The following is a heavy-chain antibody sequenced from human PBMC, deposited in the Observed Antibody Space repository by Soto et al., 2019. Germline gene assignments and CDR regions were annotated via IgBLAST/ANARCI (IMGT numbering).Heavy chain of an antibody. V-gene: IGHV3-30-3*01. Sequence: GGSLRLSCAASGFTFSSYAMHWVRQAPGKGLEWVAVISYDGSNKYYADSVKGRFTISRDNSKNTLYLQMNSLRAEDTAVYYCASGEDYYDSSGSKPFDDWGQGTLVTVSS. J-gene: IGHJ4*02. D-gene: IGHD3-22*01. CDR3: ASGEDYYDSSGSKPFDD. CDR1: GFTFSSYA. CDR2: ISYDGSNK.